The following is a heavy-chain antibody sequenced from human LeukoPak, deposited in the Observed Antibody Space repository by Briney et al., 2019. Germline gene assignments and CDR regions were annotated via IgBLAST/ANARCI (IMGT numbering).Heavy chain of an antibody. V-gene: IGHV4-34*01. CDR3: ARGPRIVVVPAAIVGYDY. Sequence: SETLSLTCAAYGGSFSGYYWSWIRQPPGKGLEWIGEINHSGSTNYNPSLKSRVTISVDTSKNQFSLKLSSVTAADTAVYYCARGPRIVVVPAAIVGYDYWGQGTLVTVSS. CDR2: INHSGST. D-gene: IGHD2-2*02. CDR1: GGSFSGYY. J-gene: IGHJ4*02.